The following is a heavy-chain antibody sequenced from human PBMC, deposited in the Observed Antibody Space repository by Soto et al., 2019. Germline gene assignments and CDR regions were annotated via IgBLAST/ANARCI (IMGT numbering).Heavy chain of an antibody. V-gene: IGHV3-30*18. CDR1: GFTFSSYG. J-gene: IGHJ4*02. Sequence: GGSLRLSRAASGFTFSSYGMHWVRQAPGKGLEWVAVISYDGSNKYYADSVKGRFTISRDNSKNTLYLQMNSLRAEDTAVYYCAKDTGFRSIAAAGLLDYWGQGTLVTVSS. CDR2: ISYDGSNK. D-gene: IGHD6-13*01. CDR3: AKDTGFRSIAAAGLLDY.